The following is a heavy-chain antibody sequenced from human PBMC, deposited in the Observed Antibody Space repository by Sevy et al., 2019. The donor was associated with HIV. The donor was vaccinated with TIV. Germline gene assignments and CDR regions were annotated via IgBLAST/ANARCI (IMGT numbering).Heavy chain of an antibody. CDR1: GSGFRFVDYA. V-gene: IGHV3-9*01. CDR2: ISWNGFST. Sequence: GGSLRLSCVASGSGFRFVDYAMNWVRQAPGKGLEWVAGISWNGFSTGYGDSVKGRATISRDNAKNSVYLQMNNLRDEDTALYYCAKDTVPVGYRFDYQYTYYYGMDVWGQGTTVTVSS. D-gene: IGHD5-18*01. J-gene: IGHJ6*02. CDR3: AKDTVPVGYRFDYQYTYYYGMDV.